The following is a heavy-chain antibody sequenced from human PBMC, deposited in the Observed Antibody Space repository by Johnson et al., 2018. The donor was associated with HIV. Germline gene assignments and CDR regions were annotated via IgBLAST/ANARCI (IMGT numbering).Heavy chain of an antibody. Sequence: VQLVESGGGLVKPGGSLRLSCAASGFTFSNAWMSWVRQAPGKGLEWVGRIKSKTDGGTTDYAAPVKGRFTISRDDSKNTLYLQMNSLRAEDTAVYYCARDFLAPELGDAFDIWGQGTMVTVSS. CDR1: GFTFSNAW. CDR3: ARDFLAPELGDAFDI. D-gene: IGHD1-14*01. CDR2: IKSKTDGGTT. V-gene: IGHV3-15*01. J-gene: IGHJ3*02.